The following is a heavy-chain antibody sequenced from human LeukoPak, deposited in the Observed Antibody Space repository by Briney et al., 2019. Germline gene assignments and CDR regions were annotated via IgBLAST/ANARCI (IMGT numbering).Heavy chain of an antibody. V-gene: IGHV1-69*04. D-gene: IGHD6-19*01. CDR2: IIPILGIA. Sequence: SVRVSCKASGDSFTSYGVFWVRQAPGQGLEWMGRIIPILGIANYAQKFQGRVTITADKSTSTAYMELSSLRSEDTAVYYCARDPIAVGPFDPWGQGTLVTVSS. J-gene: IGHJ5*02. CDR1: GDSFTSYG. CDR3: ARDPIAVGPFDP.